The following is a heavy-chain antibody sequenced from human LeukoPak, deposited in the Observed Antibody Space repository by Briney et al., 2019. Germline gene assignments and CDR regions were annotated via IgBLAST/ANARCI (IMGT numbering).Heavy chain of an antibody. Sequence: GGSLRLSCAASGFTFDDYAMHWVRQAPGKGLEWVSLISWDGGSTYYADSVKGRFTISRDNSKNSLYLQMNSLRAEDTALYYCAKDDSYGNSGAFDIWGQGTMVTVSS. CDR3: AKDDSYGNSGAFDI. CDR1: GFTFDDYA. D-gene: IGHD5-18*01. V-gene: IGHV3-43D*03. CDR2: ISWDGGST. J-gene: IGHJ3*02.